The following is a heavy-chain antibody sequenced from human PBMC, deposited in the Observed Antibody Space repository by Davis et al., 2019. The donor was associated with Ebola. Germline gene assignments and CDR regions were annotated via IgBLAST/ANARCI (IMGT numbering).Heavy chain of an antibody. CDR2: TRNKANSYTT. CDR3: GGTSGDTAFRAFEI. D-gene: IGHD5-18*01. Sequence: GESLKISCAASGLTFSDHYMDWVRQAPGKGLEWVARTRNKANSYTTEYAASVKGRFTILRDDSQNSLYLVMNSLKTEDTAVYYCGGTSGDTAFRAFEIWGQGTMVTVSS. V-gene: IGHV3-72*01. J-gene: IGHJ3*02. CDR1: GLTFSDHY.